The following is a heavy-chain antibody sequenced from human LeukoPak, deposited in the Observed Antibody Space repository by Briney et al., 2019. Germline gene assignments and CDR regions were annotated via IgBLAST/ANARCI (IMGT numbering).Heavy chain of an antibody. D-gene: IGHD1-26*01. CDR2: IYSSGST. CDR1: GGSISNSY. CDR3: ARHRSDGTYPLDY. J-gene: IGHJ4*02. V-gene: IGHV4-59*08. Sequence: PSETLSLTCTVSGGSISNSYWSWVRQPPRKGLEWIGHIYSSGSTTYSPSLKSRVTMSVDTSKNQFSPRLTSVTAADTAVYYCARHRSDGTYPLDYWGQGALVTVSS.